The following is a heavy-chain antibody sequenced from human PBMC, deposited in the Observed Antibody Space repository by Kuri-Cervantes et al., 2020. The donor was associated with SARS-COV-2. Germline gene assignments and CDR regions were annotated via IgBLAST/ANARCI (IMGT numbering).Heavy chain of an antibody. Sequence: GESLKISCTASGFIFSDYYVTWIRQAPGKGPEWVSNIGPSGTTKYYADSVKGRFTISRDNAKNSLYLQMSSLRAEDTAVYYCARDLRLGKSLDYWGQGTLVTVSS. D-gene: IGHD7-27*01. CDR1: GFIFSDYY. CDR2: IGPSGTTK. CDR3: ARDLRLGKSLDY. J-gene: IGHJ4*02. V-gene: IGHV3-11*04.